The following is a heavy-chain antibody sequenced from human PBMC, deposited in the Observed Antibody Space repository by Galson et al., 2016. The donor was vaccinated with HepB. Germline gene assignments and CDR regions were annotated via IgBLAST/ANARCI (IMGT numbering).Heavy chain of an antibody. CDR2: INTDGTAI. J-gene: IGHJ4*02. Sequence: SLRLSCAVSGFTLSSDWMHWVRQTPGEGPVWVSGINTDGTAIGYADSVRGRFTISRDNAKNTVYLQMNSLRAEDTAVYYCTLLRIHWHPDYWGRGTRVTVSS. D-gene: IGHD4-17*01. V-gene: IGHV3-74*01. CDR1: GFTLSSDW. CDR3: TLLRIHWHPDY.